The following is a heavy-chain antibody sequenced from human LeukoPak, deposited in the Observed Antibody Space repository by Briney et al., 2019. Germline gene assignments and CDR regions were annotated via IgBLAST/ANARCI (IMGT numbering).Heavy chain of an antibody. V-gene: IGHV4-59*01. J-gene: IGHJ5*02. CDR2: IYYSGST. CDR3: AGRTEGVLRFHNWFDP. Sequence: KPSETLSLTCTVSGGSISSYYWSWIRQPPGKGLEWIGYIYYSGSTNYNPSLKSRVTISVDTSKNQFSLKLSSVTAADTAVYYCAGRTEGVLRFHNWFDPWGQGTLVTVSS. CDR1: GGSISSYY. D-gene: IGHD3-3*01.